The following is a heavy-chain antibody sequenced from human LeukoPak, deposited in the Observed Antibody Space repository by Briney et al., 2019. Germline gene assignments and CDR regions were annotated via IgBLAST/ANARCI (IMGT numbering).Heavy chain of an antibody. CDR1: GGSISSYY. J-gene: IGHJ6*03. Sequence: PSETLSFTCTVSGGSISSYYWSWIRQPAGKGLEWIGRIYTSGSTNYNPSLKSRVTMSVDTSKNQFSLKVSSVTAADTAVYYCARVIYASSGSYYYYYMDVWGKGTTVTVSS. CDR2: IYTSGST. CDR3: ARVIYASSGSYYYYYMDV. D-gene: IGHD3-22*01. V-gene: IGHV4-4*07.